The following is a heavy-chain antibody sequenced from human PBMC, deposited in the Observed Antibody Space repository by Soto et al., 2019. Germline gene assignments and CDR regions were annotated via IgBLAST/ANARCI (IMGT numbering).Heavy chain of an antibody. CDR3: ARGRSSPNFDP. V-gene: IGHV1-69*01. D-gene: IGHD6-6*01. CDR1: GGTFTNYV. Sequence: QVPLVQSGAEVRKPGSSVNVSCKISGGTFTNYVISWLRQAPGQGLEWMGGLIPIFGAANLAQKFQGRVTITADESTSTVNMELSSLTSEDTAVYYCARGRSSPNFDPWGQGTLVTVSS. CDR2: LIPIFGAA. J-gene: IGHJ5*02.